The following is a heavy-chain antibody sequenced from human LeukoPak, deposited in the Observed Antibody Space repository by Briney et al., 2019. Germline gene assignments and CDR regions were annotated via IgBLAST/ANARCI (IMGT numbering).Heavy chain of an antibody. J-gene: IGHJ4*02. Sequence: GESLKISCKGSGYSFTSYWIGRVRQMPGKGLEWMGGIYPDDSDTRHSPSLQAQVTISADKSISTAYLQWSSLKASDTAMYYCARTHSSSWSGFDYWGQGTLVTVSS. CDR1: GYSFTSYW. D-gene: IGHD6-13*01. CDR3: ARTHSSSWSGFDY. V-gene: IGHV5-51*01. CDR2: IYPDDSDT.